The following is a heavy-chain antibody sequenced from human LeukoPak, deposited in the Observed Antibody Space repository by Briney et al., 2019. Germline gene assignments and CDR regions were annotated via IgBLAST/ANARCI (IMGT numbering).Heavy chain of an antibody. V-gene: IGHV3-53*01. CDR2: LYSGGDT. CDR1: GFNVGNNY. CDR3: ARVGDHYHWYFDL. D-gene: IGHD3-10*01. J-gene: IGHJ2*01. Sequence: PGGSLRLSCAASGFNVGNNYMNWVRQAPGKGLEWVSILYSGGDTYYADSLKGRLTVSRDNSKNILSLQMNSLTAEDTAVYYCARVGDHYHWYFDLWGRGTLVTVSS.